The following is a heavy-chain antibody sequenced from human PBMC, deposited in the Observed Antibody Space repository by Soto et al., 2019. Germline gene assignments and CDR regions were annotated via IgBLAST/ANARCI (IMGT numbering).Heavy chain of an antibody. V-gene: IGHV3-33*01. CDR2: IWYDGSNK. CDR3: ARDLGSHDWRSFDY. J-gene: IGHJ4*02. Sequence: QVQLVESGGGVVQPGRSLRLSCAASGFTFSNYGMHWVRQAPGKGLEWVALIWYDGSNKYYADSVKGRFTISRDNSKNTLYLQMNSRRAADTAVYYCARDLGSHDWRSFDYWGQGTLVTVSS. D-gene: IGHD3-9*01. CDR1: GFTFSNYG.